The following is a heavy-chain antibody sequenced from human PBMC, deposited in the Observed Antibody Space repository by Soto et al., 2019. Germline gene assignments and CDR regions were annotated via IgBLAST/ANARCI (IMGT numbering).Heavy chain of an antibody. J-gene: IGHJ6*03. V-gene: IGHV4-59*08. D-gene: IGHD3-10*01. Sequence: SETLSLTCTVSGGSISSYYWSWIRQPPGKGLEWIGYIYYSGSTNYNPSLKSRVTISVDTSKNQFSLKLSSVTAADTAVYYCARLGYGSGSYYGYYYMDVRGKGTTVTVSS. CDR1: GGSISSYY. CDR2: IYYSGST. CDR3: ARLGYGSGSYYGYYYMDV.